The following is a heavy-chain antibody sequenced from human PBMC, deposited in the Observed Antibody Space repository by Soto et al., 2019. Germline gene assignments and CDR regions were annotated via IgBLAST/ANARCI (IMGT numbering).Heavy chain of an antibody. Sequence: EVQLLESGGGLVQPGVSLRLSCAASGFTFSSYAMSWVRQAPGKWLEWVSAISGSGGSTYYADSVKGRFTISRDNSKNTLYLQMNSLRAEDTAVYYCAKEYYYGSGSYYNLYYFDYWGQGTLVTVSS. CDR1: GFTFSSYA. J-gene: IGHJ4*02. CDR2: ISGSGGST. D-gene: IGHD3-10*01. CDR3: AKEYYYGSGSYYNLYYFDY. V-gene: IGHV3-23*01.